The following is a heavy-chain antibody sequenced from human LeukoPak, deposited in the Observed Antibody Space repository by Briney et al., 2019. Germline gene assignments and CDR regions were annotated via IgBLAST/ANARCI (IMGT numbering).Heavy chain of an antibody. CDR1: GYSFTSYW. J-gene: IGHJ3*02. V-gene: IGHV5-51*01. CDR2: IYPGDSDT. Sequence: GESLKISCKGSGYSFTSYWIGWVRQMPGKGLEWMGIIYPGDSDTRYSPSFQGQVTISADKSISTAHLQWSSLKASDTAMYYCARTARGDCSGGSCYSDNALDIWGQGTMVTVSS. CDR3: ARTARGDCSGGSCYSDNALDI. D-gene: IGHD2-15*01.